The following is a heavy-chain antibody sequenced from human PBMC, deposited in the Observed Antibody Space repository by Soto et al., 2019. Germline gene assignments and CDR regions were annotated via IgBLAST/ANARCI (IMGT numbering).Heavy chain of an antibody. J-gene: IGHJ5*02. Sequence: GGSLRLSCAASGFTFSSYAMSWVRQAPGKGLEWVSAISGSGGSTYYADSVKGRFTISRDNSKNTLYLQMNSLRAEDTAVYYCAKWYLGSGFPTNWFDPWGQGTLVTVSS. CDR3: AKWYLGSGFPTNWFDP. CDR2: ISGSGGST. D-gene: IGHD6-13*01. V-gene: IGHV3-23*01. CDR1: GFTFSSYA.